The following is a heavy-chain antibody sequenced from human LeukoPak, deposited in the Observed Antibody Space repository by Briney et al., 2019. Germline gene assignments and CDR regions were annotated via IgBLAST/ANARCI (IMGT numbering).Heavy chain of an antibody. Sequence: GESLKISCKGSGYSFTSYWIGWVRQMPGKGLGWMGIIYPGDSDTRYSPSFQGQVTISADKSISTAYLQWSSLKASDTAMYYCARGVYDILTGGYKSYFDYWGQGTLVTVSS. CDR3: ARGVYDILTGGYKSYFDY. CDR1: GYSFTSYW. V-gene: IGHV5-51*01. J-gene: IGHJ4*02. CDR2: IYPGDSDT. D-gene: IGHD3-9*01.